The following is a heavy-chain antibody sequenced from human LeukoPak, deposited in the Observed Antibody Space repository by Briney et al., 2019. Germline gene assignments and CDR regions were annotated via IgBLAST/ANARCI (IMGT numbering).Heavy chain of an antibody. Sequence: GGSLRLSCEASGVTFNGYEMSWVRQAPEKGLEWVAYISGSGRSVFYADSVQGRFTVSRDNAKNSLNLQMNSLRVEDRALYYCARVPTSSWYPHFYYMDVWGKGIMVTVSS. CDR3: ARVPTSSWYPHFYYMDV. V-gene: IGHV3-48*03. D-gene: IGHD6-13*01. J-gene: IGHJ6*03. CDR1: GVTFNGYE. CDR2: ISGSGRSV.